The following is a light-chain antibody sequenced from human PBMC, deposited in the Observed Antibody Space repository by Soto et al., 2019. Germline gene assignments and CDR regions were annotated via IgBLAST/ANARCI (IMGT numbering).Light chain of an antibody. V-gene: IGKV1-5*01. CDR3: QQYNSFSQT. Sequence: DIHMTQSPSALSASVGDRDTIACRASQSVSDWLAWYQQKPGKAPKLLIYDTSTLESGVPSRFSGSGSGTDFTLTISSLQPDDFATYYSQQYNSFSQTFGQGTKVDIK. J-gene: IGKJ1*01. CDR1: QSVSDW. CDR2: DTS.